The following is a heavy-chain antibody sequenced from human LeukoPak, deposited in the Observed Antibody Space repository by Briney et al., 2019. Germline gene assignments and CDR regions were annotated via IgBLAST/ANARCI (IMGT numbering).Heavy chain of an antibody. Sequence: GGSLRLSCAASGFTFSNYWMSWVRQTPGKGLEWVANVKEDGSDKYYVDSLKGRFTISRDNAKNSLCLQMNSLRAEDTAVYYCAKDRTRQAYWGQGTLVTVSS. V-gene: IGHV3-7*03. D-gene: IGHD3-3*01. J-gene: IGHJ4*02. CDR1: GFTFSNYW. CDR2: VKEDGSDK. CDR3: AKDRTRQAY.